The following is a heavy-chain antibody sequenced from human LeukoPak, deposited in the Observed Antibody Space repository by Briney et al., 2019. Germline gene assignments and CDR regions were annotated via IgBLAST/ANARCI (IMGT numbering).Heavy chain of an antibody. CDR2: INHSGST. J-gene: IGHJ4*02. CDR1: GGSFSGYY. CDR3: ARLYRGSYDY. Sequence: ASETLSLTCAVYGGSFSGYYWSWIRQPPGKGLEWIGEINHSGSTNYNPSLKSRVTISVDTSKNQFSLKLSSVTAADTAVYYCARLYRGSYDYWGQGTLVTVSS. D-gene: IGHD1-26*01. V-gene: IGHV4-34*01.